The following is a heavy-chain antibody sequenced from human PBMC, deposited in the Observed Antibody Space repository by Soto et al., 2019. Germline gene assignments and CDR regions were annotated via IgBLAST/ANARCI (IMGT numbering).Heavy chain of an antibody. V-gene: IGHV4-31*02. CDR3: ARNRGKNGAFDY. CDR2: IYYSGST. Sequence: WTWIRQHPGKGLEWIGYIYYSGSTYYNSSLKSRVTISLDTSKSQFSLGLSSVTAADTAVYYCARNRGKNGAFDYWGQGTLVTVSS. J-gene: IGHJ4*02. D-gene: IGHD3-10*01.